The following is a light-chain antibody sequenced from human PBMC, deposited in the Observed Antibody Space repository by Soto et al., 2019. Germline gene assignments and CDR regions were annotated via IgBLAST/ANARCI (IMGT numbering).Light chain of an antibody. V-gene: IGKV1-5*03. CDR3: QHYNTYPWT. CDR1: QSISSW. J-gene: IGKJ1*01. CDR2: KAS. Sequence: DIPMTTSPYIGSASVGDRVPITCRARQSISSWLAWYQQKPGKAPNLLIHKASHLESGVPSRFSGSGSGTEFTLTISSLQPGDFATYYCQHYNTYPWTFGQGTKVDI.